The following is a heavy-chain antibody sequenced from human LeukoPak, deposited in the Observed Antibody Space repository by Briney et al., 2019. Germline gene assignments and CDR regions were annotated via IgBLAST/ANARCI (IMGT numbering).Heavy chain of an antibody. Sequence: SETLSLTCTVSGGSISSSSHYWGWIRQPPGKGLEWIGSIYYSGSTYYNPSLKSRVTISVDTSKNQFSLKLSSVTAADTAVYYCARDLGGRGSADYWGQGTLVTVSS. J-gene: IGHJ4*02. CDR1: GGSISSSSHY. CDR3: ARDLGGRGSADY. CDR2: IYYSGST. D-gene: IGHD1-26*01. V-gene: IGHV4-39*07.